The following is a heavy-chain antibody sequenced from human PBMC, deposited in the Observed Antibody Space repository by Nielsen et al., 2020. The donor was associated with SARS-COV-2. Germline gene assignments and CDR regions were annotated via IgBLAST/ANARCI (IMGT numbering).Heavy chain of an antibody. J-gene: IGHJ4*02. CDR1: GFTFSRHA. Sequence: GGSLRLSCAASGFTFSRHAMSWVRQAPGKGLEWVSSISSRGSTIHYADPVKGQFTISRDNSKNTLYLQMNSLRAEDTAVYYCARAIWVAGNYYFDNWGQGALVTVSS. V-gene: IGHV3-48*01. CDR3: ARAIWVAGNYYFDN. CDR2: ISSRGSTI. D-gene: IGHD6-19*01.